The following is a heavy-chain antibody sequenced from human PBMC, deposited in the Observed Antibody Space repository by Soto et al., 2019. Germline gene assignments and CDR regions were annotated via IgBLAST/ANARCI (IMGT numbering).Heavy chain of an antibody. CDR1: GFTFSSYS. CDR3: ARDRWNREYCSSTSCYLNYYGMDV. D-gene: IGHD2-2*01. J-gene: IGHJ6*02. CDR2: ISSSSSYI. Sequence: GGSLRLSCAASGFTFSSYSMSWVRQAPGKGLEWVSSISSSSSYIYYADSVKGRFTISRDNAKNSLYLQMNSLRAEDTAVYYCARDRWNREYCSSTSCYLNYYGMDVWGQGTTVTVSS. V-gene: IGHV3-21*01.